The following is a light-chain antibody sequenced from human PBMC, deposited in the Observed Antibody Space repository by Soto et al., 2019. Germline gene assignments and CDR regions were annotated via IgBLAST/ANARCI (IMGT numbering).Light chain of an antibody. Sequence: EIVLTQSPGTLSLSPGERATLSCRASQSVSVHLAWYQQKPGQAPRLLIYDASNRATGIPARFSGSGSGTAFTLTISSLEPEDFAVYHCVQHTTWPWTCGQGSKVEIK. CDR1: QSVSVH. CDR2: DAS. J-gene: IGKJ1*01. CDR3: VQHTTWPWT. V-gene: IGKV3-11*01.